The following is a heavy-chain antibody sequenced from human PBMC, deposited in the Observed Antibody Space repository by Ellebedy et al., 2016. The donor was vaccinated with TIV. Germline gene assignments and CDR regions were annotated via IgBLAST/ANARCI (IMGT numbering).Heavy chain of an antibody. CDR1: GGSISSSNW. CDR3: ARGLDYGGNSWYFDL. J-gene: IGHJ2*01. CDR2: VYLSGGT. D-gene: IGHD4-23*01. V-gene: IGHV4-4*02. Sequence: GSLRLXCAVSGGSISSSNWWSWVRQPPGKGLEWIGEVYLSGGTNYNPSLKSRVTMSVDKSKNQISLKLSSVTAADTALYYCARGLDYGGNSWYFDLWGRGTLVTVSS.